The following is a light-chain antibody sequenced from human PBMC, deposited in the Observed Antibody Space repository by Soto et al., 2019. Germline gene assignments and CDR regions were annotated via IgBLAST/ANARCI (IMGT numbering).Light chain of an antibody. Sequence: DIQMTQSPPSLSASVGDRVTMTCRASQDIRNFVAWYQQKPGKAPKLRMYAASTLQSGVPSRFSGSGSGTDFTLTINSLQPEDVATYSCQKYSSVPVFGPGTKVEI. CDR3: QKYSSVPV. CDR1: QDIRNF. CDR2: AAS. V-gene: IGKV1-27*01. J-gene: IGKJ3*01.